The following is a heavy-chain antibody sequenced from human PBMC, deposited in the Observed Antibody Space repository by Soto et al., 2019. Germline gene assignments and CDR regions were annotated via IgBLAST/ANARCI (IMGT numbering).Heavy chain of an antibody. CDR2: IYYSVST. V-gene: IGHV4-31*03. CDR3: ARDKGPDTYGQTRIRDYSYAMDV. CDR1: GASISSGAYF. Sequence: QVQLQGSGPRLVKPSQTLSLTCSVSGASISSGAYFWTWIRHHPGKGLEWIGYIYYSVSTSYTYQNRSLQGRVTISVDTSKNLFSLRLTSVTAADTATYYCARDKGPDTYGQTRIRDYSYAMDVWGQGTAVIVSS. J-gene: IGHJ6*02. D-gene: IGHD5-18*01.